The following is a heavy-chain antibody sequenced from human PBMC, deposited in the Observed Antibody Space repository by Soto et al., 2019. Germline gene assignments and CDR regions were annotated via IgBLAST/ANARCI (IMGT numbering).Heavy chain of an antibody. D-gene: IGHD5-12*01. V-gene: IGHV1-69*01. Sequence: QVQLVQSGAEVKKPGSSVKVSCNASGGTFSSYAISWVRQAPGQGLEWMGGIIPIFGTANYAQKFQGRVTITADESTSTAYMELSSLRSEDTAVYYCARLVVDNHRRPYFDYWGQGPLVTVSS. CDR1: GGTFSSYA. CDR2: IIPIFGTA. J-gene: IGHJ4*02. CDR3: ARLVVDNHRRPYFDY.